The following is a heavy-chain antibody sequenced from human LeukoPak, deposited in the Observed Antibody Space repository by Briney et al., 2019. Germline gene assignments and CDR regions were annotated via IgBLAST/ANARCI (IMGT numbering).Heavy chain of an antibody. CDR2: IRSKSNSYAT. Sequence: GGSLRLSCAASGFTFSGSAMHWVRQASGKGLEWVGRIRSKSNSYATAYAASVKGRFTISRDDSQNTAYLQMNSLKTEDTAVYYCARESANSGDRNFDYWGQGTLVTVSS. CDR1: GFTFSGSA. V-gene: IGHV3-73*01. J-gene: IGHJ4*02. D-gene: IGHD7-27*01. CDR3: ARESANSGDRNFDY.